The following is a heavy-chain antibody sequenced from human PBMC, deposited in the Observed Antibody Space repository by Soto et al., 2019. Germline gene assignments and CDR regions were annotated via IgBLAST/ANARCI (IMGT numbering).Heavy chain of an antibody. CDR3: ARFGSEDWYLDL. Sequence: QVQLVQSGAEVKKPGSSVKVSCKASGGTFSSYTISWVRQAPGQGLEWMGRIIPILGIANYAQKFQGRVTITADKSTSTAYMELSSLRSEDTAVYYCARFGSEDWYLDLWGRGTLVTVSS. CDR2: IIPILGIA. J-gene: IGHJ2*01. D-gene: IGHD3-10*01. CDR1: GGTFSSYT. V-gene: IGHV1-69*02.